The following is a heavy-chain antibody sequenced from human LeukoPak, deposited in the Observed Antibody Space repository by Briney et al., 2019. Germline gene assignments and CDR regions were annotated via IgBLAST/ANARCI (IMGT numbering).Heavy chain of an antibody. CDR1: GFTFNDYA. V-gene: IGHV3-43*02. CDR3: AKDSLEAAGNFDY. J-gene: IGHJ4*02. Sequence: GGSLRLSCAASGFTFNDYAMHWVRQAPGKGLEWVTLISGDGDSAYYADSVKGRFTISRDNSKNSLYLQMNSLRTEDTALYYCAKDSLEAAGNFDYWGQGTPVTVSS. D-gene: IGHD6-13*01. CDR2: ISGDGDSA.